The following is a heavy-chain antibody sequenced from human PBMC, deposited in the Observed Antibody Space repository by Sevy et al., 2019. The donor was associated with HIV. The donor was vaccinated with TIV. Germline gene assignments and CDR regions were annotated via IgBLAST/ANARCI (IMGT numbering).Heavy chain of an antibody. D-gene: IGHD1-26*01. CDR1: GFTFSSYA. V-gene: IGHV3-23*01. CDR2: ISGSGGTT. CDR3: AKNPGVGSYYYMDV. Sequence: GGSLGLSCAASGFTFSSYAMSWVRQAPGKGLEWVSSISGSGGTTYYADSVKGRFTVSRDNSKNTLYLQINSLRVEDTAVYYCAKNPGVGSYYYMDVWGKGTTVTVSS. J-gene: IGHJ6*03.